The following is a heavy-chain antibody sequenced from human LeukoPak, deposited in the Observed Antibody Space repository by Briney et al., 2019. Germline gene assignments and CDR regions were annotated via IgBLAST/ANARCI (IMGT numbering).Heavy chain of an antibody. CDR1: GFTFSNYA. CDR3: AKAGIGVPASPKY. V-gene: IGHV3-23*01. D-gene: IGHD2-15*01. CDR2: ISSGGGTT. Sequence: PGGSLRLSCAASGFTFSNYAMNWVRLAPGKGLEWVSVISSGGGTTYYSDSVKGRFIISRDNSKNMLYLQMNSLRVDDKALYYCAKAGIGVPASPKYCGQGTQVNVSS. J-gene: IGHJ4*02.